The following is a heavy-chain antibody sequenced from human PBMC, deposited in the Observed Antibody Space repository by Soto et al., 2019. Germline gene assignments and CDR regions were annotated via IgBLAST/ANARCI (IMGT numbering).Heavy chain of an antibody. CDR3: ASPFAASGYYKPPDV. CDR1: GITFNNYA. CDR2: ISGSGDST. Sequence: EVQLLESGGGLVQPGGSLRLSCVASGITFNNYAISWVRQAPGKGLEWVSGISGSGDSTYYADSVKGRFTISRDNSKDTLYLQMSSLRAEDTAIYYCASPFAASGYYKPPDVWGQGTLVTVSS. J-gene: IGHJ4*02. V-gene: IGHV3-23*01. D-gene: IGHD3-22*01.